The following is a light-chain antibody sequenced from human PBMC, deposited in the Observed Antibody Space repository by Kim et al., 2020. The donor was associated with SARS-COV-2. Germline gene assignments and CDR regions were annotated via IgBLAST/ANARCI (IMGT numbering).Light chain of an antibody. Sequence: SYELTQPHSVSVSPGQTAKIPCSGDILSKKYSYWYQKKPGLAPVLVIYKDNKRTSGIPERFSGSSSGTTVALTISGVQAEDEADYYCQAPDSTDSYVLFG. CDR1: ILSKKY. CDR3: QAPDSTDSYVL. V-gene: IGLV3-25*03. CDR2: KDN. J-gene: IGLJ2*01.